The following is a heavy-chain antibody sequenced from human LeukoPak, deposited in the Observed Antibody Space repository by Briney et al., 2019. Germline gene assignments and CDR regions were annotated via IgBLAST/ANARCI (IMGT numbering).Heavy chain of an antibody. V-gene: IGHV4-31*03. Sequence: SQTLSLTCTVSGGSISSGGYYWSWIRQHPGKGLEWIGYIYYSGSTYYNPSLKSRVTTSVDTSQTQFSLKLSSVTAADTAVYYCAREGVGATGSYSWGQGTPVTVSS. CDR1: GGSISSGGYY. J-gene: IGHJ4*02. CDR3: AREGVGATGSYS. CDR2: IYYSGST. D-gene: IGHD1-26*01.